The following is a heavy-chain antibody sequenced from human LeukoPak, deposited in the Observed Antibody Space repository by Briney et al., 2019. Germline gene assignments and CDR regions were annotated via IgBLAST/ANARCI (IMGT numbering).Heavy chain of an antibody. J-gene: IGHJ6*04. CDR2: IYYSGST. V-gene: IGHV4-61*01. CDR3: ASSTVNYYYGMDV. CDR1: GGSVSSGSYY. Sequence: SETLSLTCTVSGGSVSSGSYYWSWIRQPPGKGLEWIGYIYYSGSTNYNPSLKSRVTISVDTSKNQFSLKLSSVTAADTAVYYCASSTVNYYYGMDVWGKGTTVTVSS. D-gene: IGHD4-17*01.